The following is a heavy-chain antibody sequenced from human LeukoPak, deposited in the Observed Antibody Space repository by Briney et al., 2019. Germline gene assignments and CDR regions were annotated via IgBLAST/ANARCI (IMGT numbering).Heavy chain of an antibody. CDR3: AGVRGY. V-gene: IGHV3-7*04. CDR1: GFTFSNYW. Sequence: GGSLRLSCAPSGFTFSNYWMTWVRQAPGEGLEWVANIKQDGCDKYYVDSVKGRFTISRDNAKHSLYLQMNSLRVEDTAVYYCAGVRGYWGQGILVTVSS. J-gene: IGHJ4*02. CDR2: IKQDGCDK.